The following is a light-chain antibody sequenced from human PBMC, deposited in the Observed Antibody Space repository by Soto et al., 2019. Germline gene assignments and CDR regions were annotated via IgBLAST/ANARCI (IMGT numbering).Light chain of an antibody. V-gene: IGLV1-40*01. CDR3: QSYDSSLSGSGV. CDR1: SSNIGAGYA. CDR2: DNN. J-gene: IGLJ2*01. Sequence: SVLTQPPSVSGAPGQRVTIPCTGSSSNIGAGYAVHWYQQLPGTAPKLLIYDNNNRPSGVPDRFSGSKSGTSASLAITGLQAEDEADYYCQSYDSSLSGSGVFGGGTKLTVL.